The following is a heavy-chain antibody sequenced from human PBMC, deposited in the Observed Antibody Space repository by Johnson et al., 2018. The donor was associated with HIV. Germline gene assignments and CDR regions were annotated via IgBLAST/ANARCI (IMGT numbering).Heavy chain of an antibody. CDR2: IPYDGSNK. J-gene: IGHJ3*02. CDR1: RFTFSRYG. V-gene: IGHV3-30*03. D-gene: IGHD3-10*01. CDR3: ARDPGSITMVRGDAFDI. Sequence: VQLMESGGGVVQPGRSLRLSCAASRFTFSRYGMHWVRQAPGKGLEWVAVIPYDGSNKYYADSVKGRFTISRDNSKNTLDLQMNSLRAEDTAVYYCARDPGSITMVRGDAFDIWGQGTMVTVSS.